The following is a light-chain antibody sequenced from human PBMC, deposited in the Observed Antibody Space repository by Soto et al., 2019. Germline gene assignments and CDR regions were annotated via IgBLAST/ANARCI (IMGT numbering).Light chain of an antibody. CDR1: SSDVGGYNY. Sequence: QSMLTQPPSSSVSPGQSVTISCTGTSSDVGGYNYVSWYQQYPGKAPKLMIYEVTKRPSGVPDRFSGSKSGNTASLTVSGLQADDEADYYCTSYAGSNNYVFGTGTKVTVL. CDR3: TSYAGSNNYV. CDR2: EVT. J-gene: IGLJ1*01. V-gene: IGLV2-8*01.